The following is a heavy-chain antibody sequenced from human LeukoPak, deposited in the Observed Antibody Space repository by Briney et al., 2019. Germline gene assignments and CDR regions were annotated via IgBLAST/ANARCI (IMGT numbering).Heavy chain of an antibody. CDR1: GGSISSYH. CDR2: IYYSGST. D-gene: IGHD3-22*01. V-gene: IGHV4-59*08. CDR3: AKHWLSPTIHFDY. J-gene: IGHJ4*02. Sequence: PSETLSLTCTVSGGSISSYHWNWIRQSPGKGLEWIGYIYYSGSTSYNPSLKSRVTISVDTSKNQFSLKLRSVTAADTAVYYCAKHWLSPTIHFDYWGQGILVTVSS.